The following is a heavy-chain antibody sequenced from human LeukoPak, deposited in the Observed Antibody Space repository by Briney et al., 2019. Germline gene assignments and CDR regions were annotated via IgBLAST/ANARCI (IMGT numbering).Heavy chain of an antibody. CDR2: ISSSSSYI. J-gene: IGHJ4*02. CDR1: GFTFSSYS. D-gene: IGHD2-15*01. Sequence: GGSLRLSCAASGFTFSSYSMNWVRQAPGKGLEWVSSISSSSSYIYYADSVKGRFTISRDNAKHSLYLQMNSLRAEDTAVYYCARDPGVVVAATPDYWGQGTLVTVSS. CDR3: ARDPGVVVAATPDY. V-gene: IGHV3-21*01.